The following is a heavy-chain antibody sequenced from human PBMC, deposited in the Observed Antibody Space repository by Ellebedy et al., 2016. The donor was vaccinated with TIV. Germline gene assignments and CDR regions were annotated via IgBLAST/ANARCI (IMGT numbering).Heavy chain of an antibody. Sequence: GESLKISCAASGFTFDSYWMTWVRQAPGKGLEWVAIIKQDGSERYYVDSVKGRFTISRHNAKNSLYLQMNSLRAEDTAVYYCARDSSSWSRVFFDSWGQGTPVTVSS. V-gene: IGHV3-7*01. CDR3: ARDSSSWSRVFFDS. J-gene: IGHJ4*02. CDR2: IKQDGSER. D-gene: IGHD6-13*01. CDR1: GFTFDSYW.